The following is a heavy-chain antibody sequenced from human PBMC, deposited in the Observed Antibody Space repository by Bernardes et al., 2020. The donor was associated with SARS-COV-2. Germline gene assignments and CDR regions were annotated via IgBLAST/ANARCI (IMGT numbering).Heavy chain of an antibody. V-gene: IGHV4-34*01. CDR3: ARVRSYDFWSGYYKYDY. Sequence: SETLSLTCSVYGWSFSGYYWSWIRQPPGNGLEWIGEINHNGSTNYNPSLKSRVTISVDTSKNQFSLNLSSVTAADTAVYYCARVRSYDFWSGYYKYDYWGPGTLVTVSS. J-gene: IGHJ4*02. D-gene: IGHD3-3*01. CDR2: INHNGST. CDR1: GWSFSGYY.